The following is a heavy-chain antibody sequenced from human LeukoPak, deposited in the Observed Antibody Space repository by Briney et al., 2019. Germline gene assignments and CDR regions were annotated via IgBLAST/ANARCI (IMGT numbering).Heavy chain of an antibody. V-gene: IGHV4-38-2*02. D-gene: IGHD3-10*01. J-gene: IGHJ5*01. Sequence: SETLSLTCTVSGYSISSGYYWGWIRQSPGKGLEWIGTVFHTGTTYYNPSLESRVTLSVDTSKNQFSLRLSSVTAADTAVYYCARDHYQVQYWFGLWGQGTLVTVSS. CDR3: ARDHYQVQYWFGL. CDR1: GYSISSGYY. CDR2: VFHTGTT.